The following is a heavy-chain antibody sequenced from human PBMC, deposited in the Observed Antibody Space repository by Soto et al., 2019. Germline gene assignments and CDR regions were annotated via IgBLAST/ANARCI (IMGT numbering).Heavy chain of an antibody. D-gene: IGHD6-13*01. V-gene: IGHV6-1*01. CDR3: AIAVGQLLDRGPYYYYYYGMDV. Sequence: SQTLSLTCAISGDSVSSNSAAWNWIRQSPPRGLEWLGRTYYRSKWYNDYAVSVKSRITINPDTSKNQFSLQLNSVTPEDTAVYYCAIAVGQLLDRGPYYYYYYGMDVWGQGTTVTVSS. CDR2: TYYRSKWYN. J-gene: IGHJ6*02. CDR1: GDSVSSNSAA.